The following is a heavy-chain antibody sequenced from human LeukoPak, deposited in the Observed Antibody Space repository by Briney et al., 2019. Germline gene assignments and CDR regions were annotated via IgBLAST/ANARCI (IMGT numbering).Heavy chain of an antibody. D-gene: IGHD2-21*01. J-gene: IGHJ4*02. V-gene: IGHV3-33*06. Sequence: GGSLRLSCAASGFTFSSYSMNWVRQAPGKGLEWVAVIWYDGRNKYYADSVKGRFTISRDNSKNTLYLQMNSLRAEDTAVYYCVKDLVNFDYWGQGTQVTVSS. CDR1: GFTFSSYS. CDR3: VKDLVNFDY. CDR2: IWYDGRNK.